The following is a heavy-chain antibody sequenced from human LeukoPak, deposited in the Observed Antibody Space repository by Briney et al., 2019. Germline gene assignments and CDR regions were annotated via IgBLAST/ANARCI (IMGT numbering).Heavy chain of an antibody. J-gene: IGHJ4*02. CDR1: GGSLSGYY. CDR2: INHSGST. V-gene: IGHV4-34*01. CDR3: ARGRTYYDSSGYYEFDY. Sequence: EASETLSLTCAVYGGSLSGYYWSWIRQPPGKGLEWIGEINHSGSTNYNPSLKSRVTISVDTSKNQFSLKLSSVTAADTAVYYCARGRTYYDSSGYYEFDYWGQGTLVTVSS. D-gene: IGHD3-22*01.